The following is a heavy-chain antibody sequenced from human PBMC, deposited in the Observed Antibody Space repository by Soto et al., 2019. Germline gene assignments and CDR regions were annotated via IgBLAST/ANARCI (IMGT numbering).Heavy chain of an antibody. CDR1: GGSFSGFY. D-gene: IGHD3-22*01. V-gene: IGHV4-34*01. CDR2: INHSGST. J-gene: IGHJ4*02. CDR3: ARGPHYDSSGYYLNY. Sequence: SETLSLTCAVYGGSFSGFYWNWIRQPPGKGLEWIGEINHSGSTNYNPSLKSRVTISVDTFKNQFSLKLSSVTAADTAVYFCARGPHYDSSGYYLNYWGQGTLVTVSS.